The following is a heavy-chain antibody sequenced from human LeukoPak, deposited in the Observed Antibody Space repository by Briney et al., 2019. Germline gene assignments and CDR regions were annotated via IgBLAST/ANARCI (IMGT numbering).Heavy chain of an antibody. CDR1: GFTFNRYW. CDR2: IKSDGSEE. D-gene: IGHD2-2*01. CDR3: ARRYCSSTDCLFDY. V-gene: IGHV3-7*02. Sequence: PAGSLRLSCAASGFTFNRYWMSWVRPAPGKGLQWEAQIKSDGSEEYYADSVRGRFTISRDNAKNSLYLQMNSLRAEDTAVYYCARRYCSSTDCLFDYWGQGTLVTVSS. J-gene: IGHJ4*02.